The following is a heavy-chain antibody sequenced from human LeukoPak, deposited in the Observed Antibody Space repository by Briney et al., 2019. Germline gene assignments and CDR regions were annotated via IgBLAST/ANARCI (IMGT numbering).Heavy chain of an antibody. CDR3: ARGDTAMGYGGYYFDY. D-gene: IGHD5-18*01. CDR1: GFTFSSYS. Sequence: GGSLRLSCAASGFTFSSYSMNWVRQAPGKGLEWVSSISSSSSYIYYADSVKGRFTISRDNAKTSPYLQMNSLRAEDTAVYYCARGDTAMGYGGYYFDYWGQGTLVTVSS. CDR2: ISSSSSYI. J-gene: IGHJ4*02. V-gene: IGHV3-21*01.